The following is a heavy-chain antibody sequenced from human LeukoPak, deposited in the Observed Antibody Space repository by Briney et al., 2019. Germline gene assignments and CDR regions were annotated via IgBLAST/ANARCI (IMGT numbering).Heavy chain of an antibody. CDR3: AKVLDYGDPLGDDAFDI. V-gene: IGHV3-23*01. Sequence: GGSLRLSCAASGFTFSSYAMSWVRQAPGKGLEWVSAISGSGGSTYYAGSVKGRFTISRDNSKNTLYLQMNSLRAEDTAVYYCAKVLDYGDPLGDDAFDIWGQGTMVTVSS. CDR1: GFTFSSYA. CDR2: ISGSGGST. D-gene: IGHD4-17*01. J-gene: IGHJ3*02.